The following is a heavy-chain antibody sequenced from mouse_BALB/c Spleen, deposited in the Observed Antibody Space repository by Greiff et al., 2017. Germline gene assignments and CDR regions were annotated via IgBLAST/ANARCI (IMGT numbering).Heavy chain of an antibody. Sequence: QVQLQQSGAELAKPGASVKMSCKASGYTFTSYWMHWVKQRPGQGLEWIGYINPSTGYTEYNQKFKDKATLTADKSSSTAYMQLSSLTSEDSAVYYCARSRDYFDYWGQGTTLTVSS. V-gene: IGHV1-7*01. J-gene: IGHJ2*01. CDR2: INPSTGYT. CDR1: GYTFTSYW. CDR3: ARSRDYFDY.